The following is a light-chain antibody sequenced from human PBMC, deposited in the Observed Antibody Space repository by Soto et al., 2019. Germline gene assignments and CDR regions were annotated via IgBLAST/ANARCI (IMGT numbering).Light chain of an antibody. CDR3: QQYGRSPLLYT. J-gene: IGKJ2*01. Sequence: EIVLTQSPGTQSLSPGEGATLSCRASQSVTNNFLAWYQQKPGQAPRLLIYGASTRAAGVPDRFSGSGSGTDFTLTITRLEPEDFAVYYCQQYGRSPLLYTFGQGTKLGVK. CDR1: QSVTNNF. CDR2: GAS. V-gene: IGKV3-20*01.